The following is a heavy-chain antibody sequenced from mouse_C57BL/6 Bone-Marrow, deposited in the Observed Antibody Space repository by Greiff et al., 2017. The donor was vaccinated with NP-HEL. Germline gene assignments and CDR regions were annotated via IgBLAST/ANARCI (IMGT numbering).Heavy chain of an antibody. Sequence: QVQLQQPGAELVRPGSSVKLSCKASGYTFTSYWMHWVKQRPIQGLEWIGNIDPSDSETHYNQKFKDKATLTVDKSSSTAYMQLSSLTSEDSAVYYCARWDYGSSYPSDYWGQGTTLTVSS. CDR1: GYTFTSYW. J-gene: IGHJ2*01. V-gene: IGHV1-52*01. D-gene: IGHD1-1*01. CDR2: IDPSDSET. CDR3: ARWDYGSSYPSDY.